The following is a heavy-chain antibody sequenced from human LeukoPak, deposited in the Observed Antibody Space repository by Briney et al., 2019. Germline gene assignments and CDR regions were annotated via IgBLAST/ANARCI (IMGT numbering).Heavy chain of an antibody. CDR2: ISAYNGNT. V-gene: IGHV1-18*01. Sequence: APVKVSCKASGYTFTSYGISWVRQAPGQGLEWMGWISAYNGNTNYAQKLQGRVTMTTDTSTSTAYMELRSLRSDDTAVYYCARTVVPAAIPGHYYYYYGMDVWGQGTTVTVSS. D-gene: IGHD2-2*01. J-gene: IGHJ6*02. CDR1: GYTFTSYG. CDR3: ARTVVPAAIPGHYYYYYGMDV.